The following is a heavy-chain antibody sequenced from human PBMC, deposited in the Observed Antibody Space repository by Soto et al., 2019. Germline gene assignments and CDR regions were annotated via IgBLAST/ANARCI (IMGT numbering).Heavy chain of an antibody. V-gene: IGHV2-5*02. Sequence: QFTLKESGPTVVKPTQTLTLTCTFSGFSLRSSGMGVGWIRQPPGKALEWLALIYWDDDKRYSPSLKSRLNITKDTFKNQLVLTMTNMDPVDTATYFCAHSSRWLQLRDAFDIWGQGTMVTVSS. J-gene: IGHJ3*02. CDR3: AHSSRWLQLRDAFDI. D-gene: IGHD1-1*01. CDR1: GFSLRSSGMG. CDR2: IYWDDDK.